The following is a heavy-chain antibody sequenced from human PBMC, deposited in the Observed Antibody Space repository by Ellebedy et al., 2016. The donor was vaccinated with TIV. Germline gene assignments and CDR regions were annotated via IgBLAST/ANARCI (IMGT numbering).Heavy chain of an antibody. V-gene: IGHV1-2*02. D-gene: IGHD3-22*01. Sequence: AASVKVSCKASGYTFIGYFLYWVRPAPGQGLEWLGWINPRSGDTKFAQKFQGRVTMTRYTSISTVYMEMSGLTSDDTAVYYCARPTYDSSGYSYLGPFDPWGQGTLVTVSS. CDR3: ARPTYDSSGYSYLGPFDP. J-gene: IGHJ5*02. CDR1: GYTFIGYF. CDR2: INPRSGDT.